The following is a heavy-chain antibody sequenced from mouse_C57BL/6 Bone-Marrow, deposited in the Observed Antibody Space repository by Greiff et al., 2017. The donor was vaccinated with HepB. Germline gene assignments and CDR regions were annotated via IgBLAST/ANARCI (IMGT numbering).Heavy chain of an antibody. V-gene: IGHV1-5*01. CDR3: TRAYYCGSSSFAY. D-gene: IGHD1-1*01. Sequence: EVQLQQSGTVLARPGASVKMSCKTSGYTFTSYWMHWVKQRPGQGLEWIGAIYPGNSDTSYNQKFKGKAKLTAVTSASTAYMELSSLTNEDSAVYYCTRAYYCGSSSFAYWGQGTLVTVSA. J-gene: IGHJ3*01. CDR2: IYPGNSDT. CDR1: GYTFTSYW.